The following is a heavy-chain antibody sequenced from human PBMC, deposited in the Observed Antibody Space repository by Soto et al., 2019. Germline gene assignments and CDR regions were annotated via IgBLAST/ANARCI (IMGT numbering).Heavy chain of an antibody. CDR1: GYTFTSYG. J-gene: IGHJ6*03. CDR3: ASTTHYDFWSGYPIGPSMDF. V-gene: IGHV1-18*01. Sequence: ASVKVSCKASGYTFTSYGISWVRQAPGQGLEGMGWISAYNGNTNYAQKLQGRVTMTTDTSTSTAYMELRSLRSDDTAVYYCASTTHYDFWSGYPIGPSMDFWGKGTTVTVSS. D-gene: IGHD3-3*01. CDR2: ISAYNGNT.